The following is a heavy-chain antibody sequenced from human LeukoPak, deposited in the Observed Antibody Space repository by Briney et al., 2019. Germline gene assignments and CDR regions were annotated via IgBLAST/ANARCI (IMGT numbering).Heavy chain of an antibody. V-gene: IGHV3-7*01. Sequence: GGSLRLSCAVSGFTFSSYWVSWVRQAPGKGLEWVANMPPDGNEKYYMDSVRGRFTISRDNAKNSLYLQMNSLRVEDTAVYFCARSPASGTAIGYWGQGTLVTVPS. J-gene: IGHJ4*02. D-gene: IGHD1-1*01. CDR2: MPPDGNEK. CDR1: GFTFSSYW. CDR3: ARSPASGTAIGY.